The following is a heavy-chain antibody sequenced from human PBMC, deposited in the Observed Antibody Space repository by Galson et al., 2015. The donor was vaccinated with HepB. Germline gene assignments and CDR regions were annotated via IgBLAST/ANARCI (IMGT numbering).Heavy chain of an antibody. D-gene: IGHD1-26*01. V-gene: IGHV3-30*18. CDR2: LSYDGRTK. CDR1: GFTLSNYA. Sequence: SLRLSCAASGFTLSNYAMHWVRQAPGEGLEWVSVLSYDGRTKLYAASVKGRFTVSRDDDKNTLYLQMNSVRAEDTAVYYCAKDYNSDLVHYFDSWGQGILVTVSS. J-gene: IGHJ4*02. CDR3: AKDYNSDLVHYFDS.